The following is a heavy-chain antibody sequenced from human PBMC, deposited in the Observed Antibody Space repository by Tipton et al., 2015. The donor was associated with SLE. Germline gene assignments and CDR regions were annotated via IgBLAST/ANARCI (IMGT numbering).Heavy chain of an antibody. CDR1: SGSFSGYY. D-gene: IGHD1-26*01. J-gene: IGHJ6*03. V-gene: IGHV4-34*01. CDR3: ARVSGSYLYYYYYYYMDV. Sequence: TLSLTCAVYSGSFSGYYWSWIRQPPGKGLEWIGEINHSGSTNYNLSLKSRVTISVDTSKNQFSLKLSSVTAADTAVYFCARVSGSYLYYYYYYYMDVWGKGTTVTVSS. CDR2: INHSGST.